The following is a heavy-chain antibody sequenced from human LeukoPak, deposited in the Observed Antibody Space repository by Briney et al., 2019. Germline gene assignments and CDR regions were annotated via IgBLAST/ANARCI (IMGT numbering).Heavy chain of an antibody. D-gene: IGHD6-6*01. CDR3: ARGGAIASRPRGNDVFDI. V-gene: IGHV3-53*01. J-gene: IGHJ3*02. CDR1: GFSVSSNY. CDR2: VYNDGRT. Sequence: GGSLRLSCEASGFSVSSNYMSWVRQAPGKGLDWVSVVYNDGRTYYADSVKGRFTISRNTSQNTLYLQMNSLGVEDTAVYYCARGGAIASRPRGNDVFDIWGRGTTVIVSS.